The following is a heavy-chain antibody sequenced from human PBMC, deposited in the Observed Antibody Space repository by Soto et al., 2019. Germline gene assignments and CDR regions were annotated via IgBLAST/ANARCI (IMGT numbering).Heavy chain of an antibody. CDR1: GFTFSSYG. Sequence: GGSLRLSCAASGFTFSSYGMHWVRQAPGKGLEWVAVISYDGSNKYYADSVKGRFTISRDNSKNTLYLQTNSLRAEDTAVYYCAKVPSGGYYDSSGESDYWGQGTLVTVSS. CDR2: ISYDGSNK. CDR3: AKVPSGGYYDSSGESDY. D-gene: IGHD3-22*01. V-gene: IGHV3-30*18. J-gene: IGHJ4*02.